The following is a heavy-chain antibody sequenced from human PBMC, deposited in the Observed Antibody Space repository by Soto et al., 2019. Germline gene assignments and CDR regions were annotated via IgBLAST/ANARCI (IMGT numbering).Heavy chain of an antibody. D-gene: IGHD3-10*01. V-gene: IGHV3-30*18. CDR2: ISYDGSNK. Sequence: QVQLVESGGGVVQPGRSLRLSCAASGFTFSSYGMHWVRQAPGKGLEWVAVISYDGSNKYYADSVKGRFTISRDNSKNTLYLQMNSLRAEDTAVYYCAKSFPYGSGSYLDYWGQGTLVTVSS. CDR1: GFTFSSYG. CDR3: AKSFPYGSGSYLDY. J-gene: IGHJ4*02.